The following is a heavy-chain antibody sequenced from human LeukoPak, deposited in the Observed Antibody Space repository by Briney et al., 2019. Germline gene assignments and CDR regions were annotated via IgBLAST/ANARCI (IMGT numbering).Heavy chain of an antibody. V-gene: IGHV3-23*01. J-gene: IGHJ2*01. D-gene: IGHD3-10*01. Sequence: GGSLRLSCAASGFTFSSYAMSWVRQAPGKGLEWVSAISGSGGSTYYAHSVKGRFTISRDNSKNTLYLQMNSLRAEDTAVYYCAKVPGVLLWFGGAGFHDRGSWYFDLWGRGTLVTVSS. CDR2: ISGSGGST. CDR3: AKVPGVLLWFGGAGFHDRGSWYFDL. CDR1: GFTFSSYA.